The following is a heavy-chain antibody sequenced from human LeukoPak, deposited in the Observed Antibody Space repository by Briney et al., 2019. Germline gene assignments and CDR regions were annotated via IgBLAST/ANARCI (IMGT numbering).Heavy chain of an antibody. CDR3: ARDRSYYGSGSYYWFDP. J-gene: IGHJ5*02. D-gene: IGHD3-10*01. CDR1: GFTFSSYS. CDR2: ISSSSSYI. V-gene: IGHV3-21*01. Sequence: GGSLRLSCAASGFTFSSYSMNWVRQAPGKGLEWVSSISSSSSYIYYADSVKGRFTISRDNAKNSLYLQMNSLRAEDTPVYYCARDRSYYGSGSYYWFDPWGQGTLVTVSS.